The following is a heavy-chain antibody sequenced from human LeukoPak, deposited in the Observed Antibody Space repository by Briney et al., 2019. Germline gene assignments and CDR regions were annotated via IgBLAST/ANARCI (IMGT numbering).Heavy chain of an antibody. D-gene: IGHD6-25*01. J-gene: IGHJ6*02. CDR3: ARTAKGFYYGMDV. Sequence: ASVKVSCKASGYTFTGYYMHWVRQAPGQGLGWMGWINPNSGGTNYAQKFQGRVTMTRDTSISTAYMELSRPRSDDTAVYYCARTAKGFYYGMDVWGQGTTVTVSS. CDR2: INPNSGGT. V-gene: IGHV1-2*02. CDR1: GYTFTGYY.